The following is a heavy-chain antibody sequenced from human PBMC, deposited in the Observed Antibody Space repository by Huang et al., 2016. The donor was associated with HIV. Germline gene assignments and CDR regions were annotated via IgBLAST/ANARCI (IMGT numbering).Heavy chain of an antibody. J-gene: IGHJ4*02. V-gene: IGHV3-74*01. CDR3: ARDPRIQSWLNFFDY. CDR2: MNSDGSST. CDR1: GFSISSYG. D-gene: IGHD3-22*01. Sequence: EVQLVESGGGLVQPGGSLRLSCAAAGFSISSYGMHWVRQAPGKGLVWVSRMNSDGSSTSYADSVKGRFTISRDNAKNTLYLQMNSLRAEDTAVYYCARDPRIQSWLNFFDYWGQGTLVSVSS.